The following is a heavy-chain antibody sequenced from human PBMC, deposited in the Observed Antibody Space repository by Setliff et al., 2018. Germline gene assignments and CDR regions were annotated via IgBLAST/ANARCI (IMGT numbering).Heavy chain of an antibody. Sequence: SETLSLTCTVSGGSISTYYWSWIRQPPGKGLEFIGYVYYSGLTNYDPSLKSRVTMSVDSSKNQFSLKLSSVTAADTAVYYCARGRMPHYYMDVWGKGTTVTVSS. CDR1: GGSISTYY. V-gene: IGHV4-59*12. J-gene: IGHJ6*03. D-gene: IGHD2-2*01. CDR2: VYYSGLT. CDR3: ARGRMPHYYMDV.